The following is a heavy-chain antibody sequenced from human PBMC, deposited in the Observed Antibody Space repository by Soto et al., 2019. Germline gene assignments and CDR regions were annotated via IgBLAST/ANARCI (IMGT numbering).Heavy chain of an antibody. J-gene: IGHJ3*02. V-gene: IGHV1-69*13. CDR3: AREEHIVVVTAIPGAFDI. Sequence: SVKVSCKASGGTFSSYAVSWVRQAPGQGLEWMGGIIPIFGTANYAQKFQGRVTITADESTSTAYMELSSLRSEDMAVYYCAREEHIVVVTAIPGAFDIWGQGTMVTVSS. CDR1: GGTFSSYA. CDR2: IIPIFGTA. D-gene: IGHD2-21*02.